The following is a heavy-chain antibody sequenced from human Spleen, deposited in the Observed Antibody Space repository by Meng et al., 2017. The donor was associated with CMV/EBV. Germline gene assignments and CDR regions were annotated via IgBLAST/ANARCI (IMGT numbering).Heavy chain of an antibody. CDR1: GGSISNYY. Sequence: SETLSLTCTVSGGSISNYYWSWLRQPPGKGLEWFGYIYYSGSTNYNPSLRSRVTISLDTSTNQFSLRLRSVTAADTAVFYCARSSATGAYYYGMDVWGQGTTVTVSS. V-gene: IGHV4-59*01. CDR2: IYYSGST. J-gene: IGHJ6*02. D-gene: IGHD1-1*01. CDR3: ARSSATGAYYYGMDV.